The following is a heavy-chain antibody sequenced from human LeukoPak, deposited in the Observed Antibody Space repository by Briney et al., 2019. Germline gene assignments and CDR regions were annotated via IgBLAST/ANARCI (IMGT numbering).Heavy chain of an antibody. CDR1: GFTFNNYG. V-gene: IGHV3-30*02. Sequence: PGGSLRLSCAASGFTFNNYGMHWVVQPPGKGLEWVALIQPDGRDKYYTDSVKGRFTVSRDNFRNTLYLQLNSLRTEDTALYYCATRDGETEFDYWGQGTLVTVSS. CDR2: IQPDGRDK. J-gene: IGHJ4*02. CDR3: ATRDGETEFDY. D-gene: IGHD3-10*01.